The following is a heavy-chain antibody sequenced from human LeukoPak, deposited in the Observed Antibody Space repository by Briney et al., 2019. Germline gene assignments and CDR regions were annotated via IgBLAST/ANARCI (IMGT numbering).Heavy chain of an antibody. D-gene: IGHD3-3*01. CDR3: ARDHHDYDFWSGYWGAFDI. V-gene: IGHV3-7*01. CDR2: IKQDGSEK. CDR1: GFTFSSYW. J-gene: IGHJ3*02. Sequence: GGSLRLSCAASGFTFSSYWMSWVRQAPGKGLEWVADIKQDGSEKYYVDSVKGGFTISRDNAKNSLYLQMNSLRAEDTAVYYCARDHHDYDFWSGYWGAFDIWGQGTMVTVSS.